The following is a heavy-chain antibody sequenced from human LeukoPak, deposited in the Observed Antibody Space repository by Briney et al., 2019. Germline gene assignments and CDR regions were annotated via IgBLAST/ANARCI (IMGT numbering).Heavy chain of an antibody. Sequence: AMXXVRXXPGKGLEWVSAISGSGGSTYYADSVKGGFTISRDNSKKTLYLQMNSLRAEDTAVYYCAKENYYYGMDVWGQGTTVTISS. J-gene: IGHJ6*02. V-gene: IGHV3-23*01. CDR2: ISGSGGST. CDR3: AKENYYYGMDV. CDR1: A.